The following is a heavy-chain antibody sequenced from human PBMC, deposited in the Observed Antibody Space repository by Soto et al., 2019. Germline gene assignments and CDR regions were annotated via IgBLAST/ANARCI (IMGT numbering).Heavy chain of an antibody. CDR2: ISYDGSNK. J-gene: IGHJ4*02. CDR3: AKGRMKGGTVTTFDY. V-gene: IGHV3-30*18. CDR1: GFTFSSYG. D-gene: IGHD4-17*01. Sequence: GGSLRLSCAASGFTFSSYGMHWVRQAPGKGLEWVAVISYDGSNKYYADSVKGRFTISRDNSKNTLYLQMNSLRAEDTAVYYCAKGRMKGGTVTTFDYWGQGTLVTSPQ.